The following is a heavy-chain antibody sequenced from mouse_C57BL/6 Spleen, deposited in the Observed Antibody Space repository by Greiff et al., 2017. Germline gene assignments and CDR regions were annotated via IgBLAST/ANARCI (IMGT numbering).Heavy chain of an antibody. Sequence: QVQLQQSGAELVRPGASVTLSCKASGYTFTDYEMHWVKQTPVHGLEWIGAIDPETGGTAYNQKFKGQAILTADKSSSTSYMELRSLTSEDSAVYYCTREYYGSSYAMDYWGQGTSVTVSS. CDR3: TREYYGSSYAMDY. CDR1: GYTFTDYE. V-gene: IGHV1-15*01. CDR2: IDPETGGT. D-gene: IGHD1-1*01. J-gene: IGHJ4*01.